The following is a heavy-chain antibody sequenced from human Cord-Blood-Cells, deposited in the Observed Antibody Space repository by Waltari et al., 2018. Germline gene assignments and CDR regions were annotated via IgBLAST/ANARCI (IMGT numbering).Heavy chain of an antibody. D-gene: IGHD4-17*01. V-gene: IGHV3-11*01. CDR1: DYY. Sequence: DYYMSWIRQAPGKGLEWVSYISSSGSTIYYADSVKGRFTISRDNAKNSLYLQMNSLRAEDTAVYYCARGTTLLPFDYWGQGTLVTVSS. J-gene: IGHJ4*02. CDR2: ISSSGSTI. CDR3: ARGTTLLPFDY.